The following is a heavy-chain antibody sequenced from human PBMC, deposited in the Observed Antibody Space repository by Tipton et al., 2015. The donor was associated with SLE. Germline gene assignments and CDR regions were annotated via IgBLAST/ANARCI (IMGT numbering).Heavy chain of an antibody. CDR2: ISGSGGGT. V-gene: IGHV3-23*01. CDR1: GFTFSSYA. J-gene: IGHJ4*02. CDR3: AKLNFWSGYYSVY. Sequence: SLRLSCAASGFTFSSYAMSWVRQAPGKGREWVSAISGSGGGTYYADSVKGRFTISRDNSKNTLYLQMNSLRAEDTAVYYCAKLNFWSGYYSVYWGQGSLVTVSS. D-gene: IGHD3-3*01.